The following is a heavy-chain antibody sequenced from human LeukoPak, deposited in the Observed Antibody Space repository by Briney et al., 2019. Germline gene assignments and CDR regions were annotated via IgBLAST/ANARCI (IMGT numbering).Heavy chain of an antibody. CDR1: GASISSNNW. D-gene: IGHD6-6*01. V-gene: IGHV4-4*02. Sequence: SETLSLTCAVSGASISSNNWWSWVRQAPGKGLEWIGEIHHGGSSNYNPSLNSRVTISLDQSKNQVSLKLTSVTAADTAVYYCARDVGARLPGYWGQGTLVTVSS. J-gene: IGHJ4*02. CDR3: ARDVGARLPGY. CDR2: IHHGGSS.